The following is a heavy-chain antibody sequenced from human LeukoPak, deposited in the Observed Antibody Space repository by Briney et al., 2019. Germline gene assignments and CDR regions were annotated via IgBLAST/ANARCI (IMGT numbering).Heavy chain of an antibody. D-gene: IGHD3-9*01. CDR2: INPSGGSS. Sequence: ASVKVSCKASVYTFTSYYMHWVRQAPGRGLEWMGIINPSGGSSRYAHTFQAKVTMTRVTSTSNVYMELSSLRSEDMAVYYCARDRRAYDILTGYSISYYFDYWGQGTLVTVSS. J-gene: IGHJ4*02. CDR1: VYTFTSYY. CDR3: ARDRRAYDILTGYSISYYFDY. V-gene: IGHV1-46*01.